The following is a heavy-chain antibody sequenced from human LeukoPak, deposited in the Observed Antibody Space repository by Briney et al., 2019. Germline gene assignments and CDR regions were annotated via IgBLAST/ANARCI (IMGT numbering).Heavy chain of an antibody. CDR2: MNPNSGNT. CDR1: GYTFTSYD. V-gene: IGHV1-8*01. CDR3: AREASGSYYQNDY. J-gene: IGHJ4*02. Sequence: ASVKVSCKASGYTFTSYDINWVRQATGQGLEWMGWMNPNSGNTGYAPKFQGRVTMTRNTSISTAYMELSSLRSEDTAVYYCAREASGSYYQNDYWGQGTLVTVSS. D-gene: IGHD1-26*01.